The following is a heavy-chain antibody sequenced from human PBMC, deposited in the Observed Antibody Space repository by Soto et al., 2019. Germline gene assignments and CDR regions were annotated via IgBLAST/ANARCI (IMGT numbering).Heavy chain of an antibody. J-gene: IGHJ3*02. Sequence: QLQLQESGPGLVKPSETLSLTCTVSGGSISSSSYYWGWIRQPPGKGLEWIGSIYYSGSTYYNPSLKTRVPISVDTSKNQFSLKLSSVTAADTAVYYCARGSGYDLGAFDIWGQGTMVTVSS. CDR1: GGSISSSSYY. V-gene: IGHV4-39*01. CDR2: IYYSGST. CDR3: ARGSGYDLGAFDI. D-gene: IGHD5-12*01.